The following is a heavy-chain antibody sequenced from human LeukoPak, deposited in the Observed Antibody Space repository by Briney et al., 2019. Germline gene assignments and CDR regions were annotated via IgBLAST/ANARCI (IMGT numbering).Heavy chain of an antibody. CDR3: ARDIRRIAAAGIYYYYYMDV. Sequence: ASVKVSCKASGYTFTSYGISWVRQAPGQGLEWMGWISAYNGNTNYAQKLQGRVTMTTDTSTSTAYMELRSLRSDDTAVYCCARDIRRIAAAGIYYYYYMDVWGKGTTVTISS. CDR1: GYTFTSYG. D-gene: IGHD6-13*01. CDR2: ISAYNGNT. J-gene: IGHJ6*03. V-gene: IGHV1-18*01.